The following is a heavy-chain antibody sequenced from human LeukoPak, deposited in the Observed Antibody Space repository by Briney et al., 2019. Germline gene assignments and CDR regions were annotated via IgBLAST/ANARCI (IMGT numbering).Heavy chain of an antibody. CDR3: AREAMWFGELLYYFDY. CDR2: ISSSSSTI. CDR1: GFTFSSYS. V-gene: IGHV3-48*04. Sequence: GGSLRLSCAASGFTFSSYSMNWVRQAPGKGLEWVSYISSSSSTIYYADSVKGRFTISRDNAKNSLYLQMNRLRAEDTAVYYCAREAMWFGELLYYFDYWGQGTLVTVSS. J-gene: IGHJ4*02. D-gene: IGHD3-10*01.